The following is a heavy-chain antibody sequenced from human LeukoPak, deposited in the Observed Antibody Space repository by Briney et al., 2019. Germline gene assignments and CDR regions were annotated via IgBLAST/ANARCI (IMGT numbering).Heavy chain of an antibody. CDR3: ARAYSSGWYGGAEFDP. Sequence: PSETLSLTCTVSGGSISSYYWSWIRQPAGKGLEWIGRIYTSGSTNYNPSLKSRVTMSVDTSKNQFSLKLSSVTAADTAVYYCARAYSSGWYGGAEFDPWAREPWSPSPQ. J-gene: IGHJ5*02. CDR1: GGSISSYY. CDR2: IYTSGST. V-gene: IGHV4-4*07. D-gene: IGHD6-19*01.